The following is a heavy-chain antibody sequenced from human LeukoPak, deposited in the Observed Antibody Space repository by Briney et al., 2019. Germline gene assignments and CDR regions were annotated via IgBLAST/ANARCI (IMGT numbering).Heavy chain of an antibody. V-gene: IGHV3-73*01. CDR1: GFTFSSYG. D-gene: IGHD1-26*01. J-gene: IGHJ6*03. CDR3: TSNSGSYYYYMDV. CDR2: IRSKANSYAT. Sequence: GGSLRLSCAASGFTFSSYGMSWVRQASGKGLEWVGRIRSKANSYATAYAASVKGRFTISRDDSKNTAYLQMNSLKTEDTAVYYCTSNSGSYYYYMDVWGKGTTVTVSS.